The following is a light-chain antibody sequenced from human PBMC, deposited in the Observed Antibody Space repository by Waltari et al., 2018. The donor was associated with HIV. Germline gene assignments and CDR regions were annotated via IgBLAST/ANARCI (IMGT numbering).Light chain of an antibody. CDR3: NSFTSSSTWV. Sequence: QSALTQPASVSGSPGQSITISCTGTSSDVGGYNYFSWYQQHPGKAPKLMIYDVSKRPSGVSNRFSGSKSGNTASLTISGLQAEDEADYYCNSFTSSSTWVFGGGTKLTVL. CDR2: DVS. V-gene: IGLV2-14*03. J-gene: IGLJ3*02. CDR1: SSDVGGYNY.